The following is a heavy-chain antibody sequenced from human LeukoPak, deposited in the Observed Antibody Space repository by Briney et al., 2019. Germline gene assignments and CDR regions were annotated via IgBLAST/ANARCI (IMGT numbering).Heavy chain of an antibody. CDR3: ARRIAPYWYFDL. Sequence: SETLSHTCTVSGGSISSSSYYWSWIRQPPGKGLEWIGYIYYSGSTNYNPSLKSRVTISVDTSKNQFSLKLSSVTAADTAVYYCARRIAPYWYFDLWGRGTLVTVSS. V-gene: IGHV4-61*01. J-gene: IGHJ2*01. CDR1: GGSISSSSYY. D-gene: IGHD2-15*01. CDR2: IYYSGST.